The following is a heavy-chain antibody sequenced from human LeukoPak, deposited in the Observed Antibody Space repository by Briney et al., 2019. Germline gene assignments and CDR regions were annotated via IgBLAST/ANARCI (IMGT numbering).Heavy chain of an antibody. V-gene: IGHV4-34*01. D-gene: IGHD1-20*01. CDR1: GGSFSGYY. Sequence: PSETLSLTWAVHGGSFSGYYWSWFRQPPGKGLEWIGEIHYTGATNYSPSLKGRVTISPGTSSNQVPLRMKSVTAADTAVYYCARGITVVYYFDLWGRGTLVTVSS. CDR2: IHYTGAT. J-gene: IGHJ2*01. CDR3: ARGITVVYYFDL.